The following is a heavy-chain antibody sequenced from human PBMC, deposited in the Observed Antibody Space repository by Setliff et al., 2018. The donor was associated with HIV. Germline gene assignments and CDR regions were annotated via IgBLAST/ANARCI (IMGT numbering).Heavy chain of an antibody. J-gene: IGHJ5*01. Sequence: GGSLRLSCEASGFTFSIYNMNWVRQAPGKGLEWVSYISTSGSTIYYADSVKGRFTISRDNAKNTLYLQMDSLRAEDTAVYYCARGGANPSWFDSWGQGTLVTVSS. CDR3: ARGGANPSWFDS. CDR2: ISTSGSTI. CDR1: GFTFSIYN. D-gene: IGHD3-16*01. V-gene: IGHV3-48*04.